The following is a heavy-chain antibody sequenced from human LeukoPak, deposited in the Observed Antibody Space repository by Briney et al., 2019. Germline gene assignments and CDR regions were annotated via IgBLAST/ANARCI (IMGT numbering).Heavy chain of an antibody. J-gene: IGHJ4*02. CDR1: GFTLSTYA. V-gene: IGHV3-23*01. CDR2: IIGSGGIT. Sequence: RGSLRLSSAPSGFTLSTYAMSWVRQALGKGLWWVSPIIGSGGITYYADSVKGRFTISRDNSKNTLYLQMNSLRAEDTAVYYCAKPGIAEAPTGDFDYWGQGPLATVSS. CDR3: AKPGIAEAPTGDFDY. D-gene: IGHD6-13*01.